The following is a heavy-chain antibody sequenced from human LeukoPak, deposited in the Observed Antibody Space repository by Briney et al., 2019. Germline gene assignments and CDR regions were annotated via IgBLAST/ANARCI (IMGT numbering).Heavy chain of an antibody. J-gene: IGHJ4*02. CDR2: ISYDGSNK. CDR3: AKGYYYGSGSYDY. D-gene: IGHD3-10*01. V-gene: IGHV3-30*18. Sequence: GGSLRLSCAASGFTFSSYGMHWVRQAPGKGLEWVAVISYDGSNKYYADSVKGRFTISRDNSKNTLYLRMNSLRAEDTAVYYCAKGYYYGSGSYDYWGQGTLVTVSS. CDR1: GFTFSSYG.